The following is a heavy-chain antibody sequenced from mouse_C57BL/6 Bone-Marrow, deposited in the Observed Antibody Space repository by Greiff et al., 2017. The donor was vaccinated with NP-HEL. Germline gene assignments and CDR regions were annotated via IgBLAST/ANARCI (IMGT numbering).Heavy chain of an antibody. Sequence: PGQGLEWIGDIYPGSGSTNYNEKFKSKATLTVDTSSSTAYMQLSSLTSEDSAVYYCARWGWDGAYWGQGTLVTVSA. CDR2: IYPGSGST. J-gene: IGHJ3*01. D-gene: IGHD4-1*01. V-gene: IGHV1-55*01. CDR3: ARWGWDGAY.